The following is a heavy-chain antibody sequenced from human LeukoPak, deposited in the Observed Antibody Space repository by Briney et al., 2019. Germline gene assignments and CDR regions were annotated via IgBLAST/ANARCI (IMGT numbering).Heavy chain of an antibody. D-gene: IGHD1-14*01. V-gene: IGHV3-13*01. CDR3: ARDLRPDGMDV. Sequence: PGGSLRLSCAASGFTFSSYDMHWVRQATGKGLEWVSAIGTAGDTYYPGSVKGRFTISRENAKNSLYLQMNSLRAGDTAVYYCARDLRPDGMDVWGQGTTITVSS. CDR2: IGTAGDT. J-gene: IGHJ6*02. CDR1: GFTFSSYD.